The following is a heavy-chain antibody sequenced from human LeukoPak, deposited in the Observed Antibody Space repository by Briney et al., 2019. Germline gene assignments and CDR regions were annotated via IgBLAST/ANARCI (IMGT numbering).Heavy chain of an antibody. Sequence: GGSLRLSCAASGFTFSSYAMSWVRQAPGKGLEWVSAISGSGGSTYYADSGKGRFTIARDNSKNTLYLQMNSLRAEDKAVYYCAKDLRYYDSSGYRVDYMDVWGKGTTVTISS. CDR1: GFTFSSYA. CDR2: ISGSGGST. V-gene: IGHV3-23*01. CDR3: AKDLRYYDSSGYRVDYMDV. D-gene: IGHD3-22*01. J-gene: IGHJ6*03.